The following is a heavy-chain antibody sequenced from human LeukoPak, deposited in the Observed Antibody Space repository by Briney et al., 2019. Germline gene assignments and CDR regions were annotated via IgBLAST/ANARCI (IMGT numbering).Heavy chain of an antibody. CDR3: ARNYGDYSQGAFDY. CDR1: GDSINSGAYY. J-gene: IGHJ4*02. Sequence: PSETLSLTCTVSGDSINSGAYYWNWIRQPPGKGLEWIGYIYHSGITNYTPSLKSRVTISIDRSKNQFSLKLTSVTAADTAVYYCARNYGDYSQGAFDYWGQGTLVTVSS. CDR2: IYHSGIT. V-gene: IGHV4-30-2*01. D-gene: IGHD4-17*01.